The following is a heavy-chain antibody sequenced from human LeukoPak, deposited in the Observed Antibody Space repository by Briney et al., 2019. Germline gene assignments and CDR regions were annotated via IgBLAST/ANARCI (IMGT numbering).Heavy chain of an antibody. CDR1: GYSLTTYG. J-gene: IGHJ2*01. D-gene: IGHD2-15*01. Sequence: ASVKVSCKASGYSLTTYGLSWLRQAPGQELEWMGWINTYNGQTNYAQNLQGRVTMTTDTSTNTAYMELRSLTSDDTALYYCARLAEGSYWYFDLWGRGTLVKVSS. V-gene: IGHV1-18*01. CDR2: INTYNGQT. CDR3: ARLAEGSYWYFDL.